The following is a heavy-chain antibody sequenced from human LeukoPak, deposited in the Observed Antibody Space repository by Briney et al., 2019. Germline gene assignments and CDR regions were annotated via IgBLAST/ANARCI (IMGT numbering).Heavy chain of an antibody. V-gene: IGHV1-18*01. CDR2: ISAYNGNT. CDR1: GYTFTSYG. CDR3: ASPHYDILTGYYRGRYYYYGMDV. J-gene: IGHJ6*02. D-gene: IGHD3-9*01. Sequence: ASVKVSCKASGYTFTSYGISWVRQAPGQGLEWMGWISAYNGNTNYAQKLQGRVTMTTDTSTSTAYMELRSLRSDDTAVYYCASPHYDILTGYYRGRYYYYGMDVWGQGTTVTVSS.